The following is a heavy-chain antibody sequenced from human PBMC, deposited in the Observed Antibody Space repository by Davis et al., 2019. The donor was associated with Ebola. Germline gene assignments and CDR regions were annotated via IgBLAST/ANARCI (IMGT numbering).Heavy chain of an antibody. CDR1: GYTFTSYG. J-gene: IGHJ4*02. D-gene: IGHD5-18*01. CDR3: ARGIDSYGATFDY. CDR2: ISAYNGNT. V-gene: IGHV1-18*01. Sequence: AASVKVSCKASGYTFTSYGISWVRQAPGQGLEWMGWISAYNGNTSYAQKFQGRVTMTRDTSTSTVYMELSSLRSEDTAVYYCARGIDSYGATFDYWGQGTLVTVSS.